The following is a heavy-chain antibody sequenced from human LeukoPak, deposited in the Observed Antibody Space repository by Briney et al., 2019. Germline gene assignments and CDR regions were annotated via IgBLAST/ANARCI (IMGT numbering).Heavy chain of an antibody. CDR1: GFTFNNYA. Sequence: PGGSLRLCCAASGFTFNNYAMSWVRQAPGKGPEWVSAVTGSGGDTFYEDSVKGRFTISRDNSKNTLSLQVNGLRVEDTALYYCAKSRAAATTLLFDYWGQGTLVTVSS. CDR3: AKSRAAATTLLFDY. CDR2: VTGSGGDT. D-gene: IGHD6-13*01. J-gene: IGHJ4*02. V-gene: IGHV3-23*01.